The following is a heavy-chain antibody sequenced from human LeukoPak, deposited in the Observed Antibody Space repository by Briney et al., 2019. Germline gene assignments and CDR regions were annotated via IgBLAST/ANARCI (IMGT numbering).Heavy chain of an antibody. V-gene: IGHV3-20*04. Sequence: GGSLRLSCAASGFTFDDYGMSWVRQAPGKGLEWVFGINWNGGSTGYADSVKGRFTISRDNSKNTLYLQMNSLRAEDTAVYYCAKGLRFGETLRYFDWLPESTLPIDYWGQGTLVTVSS. CDR1: GFTFDDYG. CDR3: AKGLRFGETLRYFDWLPESTLPIDY. CDR2: INWNGGST. J-gene: IGHJ4*02. D-gene: IGHD3-9*01.